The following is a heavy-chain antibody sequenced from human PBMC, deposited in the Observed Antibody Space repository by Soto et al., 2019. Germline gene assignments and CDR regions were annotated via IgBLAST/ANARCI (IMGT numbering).Heavy chain of an antibody. D-gene: IGHD2-2*01. V-gene: IGHV1-2*04. CDR3: ARGFPPLSTSSLADY. CDR1: GYTFTSYD. CDR2: INPNSGGT. Sequence: ASVKVSCKASGYTFTSYDINCVRQATGQGLEWMGWINPNSGGTNYAQKFQGWVTMTRDTSISTAYMELSRLRSDDTAVYYCARGFPPLSTSSLADYWGQGTLVTVSS. J-gene: IGHJ4*02.